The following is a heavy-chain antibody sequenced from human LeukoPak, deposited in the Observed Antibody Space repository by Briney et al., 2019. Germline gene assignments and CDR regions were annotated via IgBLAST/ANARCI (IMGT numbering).Heavy chain of an antibody. J-gene: IGHJ4*02. D-gene: IGHD1-1*01. Sequence: ASVKVSCKASGGTFSSYAINWVRQATGQGLEWMGWMNPNSGNTGYAQKFQGRVTMTRNTSISIAYMELSSLRSEDTAVYYCARGATGTTGGGVDYWGQGTLVTVSS. CDR3: ARGATGTTGGGVDY. V-gene: IGHV1-8*02. CDR1: GGTFSSYA. CDR2: MNPNSGNT.